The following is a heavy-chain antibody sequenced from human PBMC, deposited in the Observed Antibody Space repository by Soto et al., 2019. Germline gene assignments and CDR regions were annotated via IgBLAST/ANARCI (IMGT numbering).Heavy chain of an antibody. CDR3: AKGGPVGAKIDY. Sequence: GGSLRLSCAASGFTFSSYGMHWVRQAPGKGLEWVAVISYDGSNKYYADSVKGRFTISRDNSKNTLYLQMNSLRAEDTAVYYCAKGGPVGAKIDYWGQGTLVTVSS. V-gene: IGHV3-30*18. CDR2: ISYDGSNK. D-gene: IGHD1-26*01. J-gene: IGHJ4*02. CDR1: GFTFSSYG.